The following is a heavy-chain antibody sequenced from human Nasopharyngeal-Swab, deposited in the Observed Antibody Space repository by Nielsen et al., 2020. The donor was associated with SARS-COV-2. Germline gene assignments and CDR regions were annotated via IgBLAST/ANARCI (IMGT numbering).Heavy chain of an antibody. CDR1: GFTFTTYA. Sequence: GESLKISCPASGFTFTTYAMSWVRQAPGKGLEWVSAISGIGDRTYHADSVQGRFTISRDNSKNTLYLQMNSLRAEDTAVYYCAKRLSCTSTSCYAFDYWGQGTLVTVSS. V-gene: IGHV3-23*01. CDR2: ISGIGDRT. CDR3: AKRLSCTSTSCYAFDY. D-gene: IGHD2-2*01. J-gene: IGHJ4*02.